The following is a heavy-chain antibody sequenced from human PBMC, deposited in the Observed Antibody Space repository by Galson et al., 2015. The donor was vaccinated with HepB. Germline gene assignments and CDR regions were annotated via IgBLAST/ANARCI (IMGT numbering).Heavy chain of an antibody. CDR3: AREGDGAYLDY. J-gene: IGHJ4*02. Sequence: SVKVSCKASGDALRNLAINWVRQAPGQGLEWMGGTVPIIGTGNYAQKFQDRLTIVADKSTSTNYMELRSLRSEDTAVYYCAREGDGAYLDYWGQGTLVSVSS. V-gene: IGHV1-69*06. CDR1: GDALRNLA. D-gene: IGHD3-16*01. CDR2: TVPIIGTG.